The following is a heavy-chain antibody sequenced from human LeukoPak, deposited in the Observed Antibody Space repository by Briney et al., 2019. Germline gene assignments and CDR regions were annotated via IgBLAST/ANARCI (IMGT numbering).Heavy chain of an antibody. CDR3: ARHRPLYYLGVGDAFDI. Sequence: SETLSLTCTVSGGSISSSSYYWGWIRQPPGKGLEWIGSIYYSGSTYYNPSLKSRVTISVDTSKNQFSLKLSSVTAADTAVYYCARHRPLYYLGVGDAFDIWGRGTMVTVSS. D-gene: IGHD3-10*01. J-gene: IGHJ3*02. CDR1: GGSISSSSYY. CDR2: IYYSGST. V-gene: IGHV4-39*01.